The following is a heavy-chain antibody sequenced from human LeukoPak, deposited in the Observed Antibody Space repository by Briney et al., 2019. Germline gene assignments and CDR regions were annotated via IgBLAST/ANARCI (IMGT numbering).Heavy chain of an antibody. CDR2: IKEDGSEK. CDR1: KFTFSKYW. D-gene: IGHD6-13*01. CDR3: AREYSSSWYEEGPTIDY. V-gene: IGHV3-7*01. Sequence: GGSLRLSCAASKFTFSKYWMSWVRQAPGKGLEWVADIKEDGSEKYYVDSVKGRFTISRDNAKNSLYLQMNSLRAEDTAVYYCAREYSSSWYEEGPTIDYWGQGTLVTVSS. J-gene: IGHJ4*02.